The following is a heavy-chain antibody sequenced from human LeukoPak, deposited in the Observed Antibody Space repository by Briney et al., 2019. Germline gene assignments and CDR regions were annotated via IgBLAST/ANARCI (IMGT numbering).Heavy chain of an antibody. CDR1: GYTFTSYY. D-gene: IGHD3-3*01. CDR2: INPSGGST. CDR3: ARAYDFWSGYWTSYYFDY. Sequence: ASVKVSCKASGYTFTSYYIHWVRQAPGQGLEWMGIINPSGGSTSYAQKFQGRVTMTRDTSTSTVYMELSSLRSEDTAVYYCARAYDFWSGYWTSYYFDYWGQGTLVTVSS. J-gene: IGHJ4*02. V-gene: IGHV1-46*01.